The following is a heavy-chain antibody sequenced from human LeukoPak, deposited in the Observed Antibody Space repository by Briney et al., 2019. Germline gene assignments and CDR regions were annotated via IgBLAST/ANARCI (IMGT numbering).Heavy chain of an antibody. Sequence: ASVKVSCKASGYTFTSYGISWVRQAPGQGLEWMGWISTFSGNTNYAQKLQVRVTVTTDTSTSTAYMELRSLSSDDTAVYYCARALVAGEFDYWGQGTLVTVSS. V-gene: IGHV1-18*01. CDR3: ARALVAGEFDY. CDR1: GYTFTSYG. CDR2: ISTFSGNT. J-gene: IGHJ4*02. D-gene: IGHD5-12*01.